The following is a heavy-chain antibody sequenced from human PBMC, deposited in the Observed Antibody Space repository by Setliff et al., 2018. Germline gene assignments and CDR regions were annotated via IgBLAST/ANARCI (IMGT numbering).Heavy chain of an antibody. Sequence: ASVKVSCKASGYTFTSYYMHWVRQAPGQGLEWMGIINPSGGSTSYAQKFQGRVTMTRDTSISTVYMELSRLRSDDTAVYYCARGALYYDSSGYYPDYWGQGTLVTVSS. CDR3: ARGALYYDSSGYYPDY. CDR1: GYTFTSYY. CDR2: INPSGGST. D-gene: IGHD3-22*01. V-gene: IGHV1-46*01. J-gene: IGHJ4*02.